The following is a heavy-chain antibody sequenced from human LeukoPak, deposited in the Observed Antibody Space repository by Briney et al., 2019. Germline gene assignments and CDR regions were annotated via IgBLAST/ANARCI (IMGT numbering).Heavy chain of an antibody. CDR2: INPNSGGT. V-gene: IGHV1-2*06. CDR3: ASSGGGGTSWFDP. Sequence: ASVKVSCKASGYTFTGYYMHWVRQAPGQGLEWMGRINPNSGGTKYAQKFQGRFTMTRDASSSTAYMDLSSLRSDDTAVYFCASSGGGGTSWFDPWGQGTLVTVSS. CDR1: GYTFTGYY. J-gene: IGHJ5*02. D-gene: IGHD2-15*01.